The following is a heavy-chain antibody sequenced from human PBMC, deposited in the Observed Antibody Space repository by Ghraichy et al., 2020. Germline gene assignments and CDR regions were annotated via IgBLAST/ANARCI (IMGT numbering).Heavy chain of an antibody. J-gene: IGHJ4*02. CDR3: GRVGPYTGRYYSAY. CDR2: IRHKGDGSTT. V-gene: IGHV3-72*01. D-gene: IGHD1-26*01. CDR1: GFTLSDHY. Sequence: LSLTCAVSGFTLSDHYMDWVRQAPGRGLEWVGRIRHKGDGSTTEYAASVRGRFTLSRDDSKNSLYLQMNSLKTEDTAVYYCGRVGPYTGRYYSAYWGQGTLVTVSS.